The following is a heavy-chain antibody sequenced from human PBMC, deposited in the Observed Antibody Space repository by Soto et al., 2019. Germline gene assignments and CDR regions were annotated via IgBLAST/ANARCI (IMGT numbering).Heavy chain of an antibody. V-gene: IGHV3-23*01. CDR1: GFTFSSYA. CDR2: ISGSGDST. CDR3: ATVVYATQLI. D-gene: IGHD2-8*02. Sequence: GGSLRLSCAASGFTFSSYAMSWVRQAPGKGLEWVSAISGSGDSTYYADSVKGRFTISRDNSKNTLYLQMNGLRAEDTAVYYCATVVYATQLIWGQGTMVTVSS. J-gene: IGHJ3*02.